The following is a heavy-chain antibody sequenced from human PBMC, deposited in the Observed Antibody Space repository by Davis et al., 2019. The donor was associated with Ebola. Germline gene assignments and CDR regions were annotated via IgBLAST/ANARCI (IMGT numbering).Heavy chain of an antibody. J-gene: IGHJ4*02. Sequence: ASVKVSCKASGYTFTSYDINWVRQATGQGLEWMGWMNPNSGNTGYAQKFQGRVTITADESTSTAYMELSSLRSEDTAVYYWARAYGSGSLPFDYWGQGTLVTVSS. V-gene: IGHV1-8*03. CDR3: ARAYGSGSLPFDY. CDR1: GYTFTSYD. D-gene: IGHD3-10*01. CDR2: MNPNSGNT.